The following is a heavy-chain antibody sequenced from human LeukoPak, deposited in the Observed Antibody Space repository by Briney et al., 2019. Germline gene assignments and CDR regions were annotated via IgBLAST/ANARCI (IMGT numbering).Heavy chain of an antibody. CDR1: GFTVSSNY. Sequence: GGSLRLSCAASGFTVSSNYMSWVRQASGKGLEWVSVIYSGGSTYYADSVKGRFTISRDNSKNTLYLQMNSLRAEDTAVYYCARGGDDYGDYYLDYWGQGTLVTVSS. D-gene: IGHD4-17*01. V-gene: IGHV3-53*01. CDR3: ARGGDDYGDYYLDY. J-gene: IGHJ4*02. CDR2: IYSGGST.